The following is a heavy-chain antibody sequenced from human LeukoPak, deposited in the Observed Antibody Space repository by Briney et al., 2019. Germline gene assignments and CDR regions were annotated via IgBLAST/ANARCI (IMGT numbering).Heavy chain of an antibody. J-gene: IGHJ3*02. V-gene: IGHV1-2*02. Sequence: ASVKVSCKASGYTFTGYYIHWVRQAPGQGLEWMGWINPNSGGTNYAQKFQGRVTMTRDTSTSTAYMELSRLRSDDTAVYYCARVNANYYDSSGYYYVAFDIWGQGTMVTVSS. D-gene: IGHD3-22*01. CDR1: GYTFTGYY. CDR2: INPNSGGT. CDR3: ARVNANYYDSSGYYYVAFDI.